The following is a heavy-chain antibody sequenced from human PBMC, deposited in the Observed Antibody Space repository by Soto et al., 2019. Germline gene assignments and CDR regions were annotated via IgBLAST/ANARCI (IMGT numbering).Heavy chain of an antibody. CDR2: ISTSSTYM. V-gene: IGHV3-11*05. CDR3: AKALSKNGFTYYGMDV. Sequence: PGGSLRLSCVASGFTFSDYYIIWIRQAPGKGLEWVSFISTSSTYMNFADSVKGQFTISRDNSKSTLYLHMNSLRPEDTAIYSCAKALSKNGFTYYGMDVWGQGTAVTVSS. CDR1: GFTFSDYY. D-gene: IGHD3-16*02. J-gene: IGHJ6*02.